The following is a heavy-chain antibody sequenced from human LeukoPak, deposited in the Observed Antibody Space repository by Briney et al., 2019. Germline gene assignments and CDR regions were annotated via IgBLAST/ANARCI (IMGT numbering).Heavy chain of an antibody. Sequence: EASVKVSCKASGYTFTDYYMHWVRQAPGKGLEWMGGFDPEDGETIYAQKFQGRVTMTEDTSTDTAYMELSSLRSEDTAVYYCATSYYGSGSSNWFDPWGQGTLVTVSS. CDR2: FDPEDGET. V-gene: IGHV1-24*01. J-gene: IGHJ5*02. D-gene: IGHD3-10*01. CDR1: GYTFTDYY. CDR3: ATSYYGSGSSNWFDP.